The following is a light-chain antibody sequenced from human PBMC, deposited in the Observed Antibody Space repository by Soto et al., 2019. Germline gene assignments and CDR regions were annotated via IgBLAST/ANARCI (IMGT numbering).Light chain of an antibody. CDR2: DAT. V-gene: IGKV3-20*01. J-gene: IGKJ4*01. Sequence: EFVLTQSPGTLSLSPGERATLSCRASQTVRNNYLAWYQQKPDQAPRLLIYDATSRATGTPNRCSGGGSGKDFTLTISRLEPDYVALYYCQQLSSYPLTFGGGTKVEIK. CDR3: QQLSSYPLT. CDR1: QTVRNNY.